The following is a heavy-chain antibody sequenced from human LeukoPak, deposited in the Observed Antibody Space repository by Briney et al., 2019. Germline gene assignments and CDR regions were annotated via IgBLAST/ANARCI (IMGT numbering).Heavy chain of an antibody. D-gene: IGHD6-19*01. Sequence: PGGSLRLSCAASGFTFSSYRMNWVRQAPGKGLEWVSSISSSSTNIYYADSVKGRFTNSRDNAKNSLYLQMNSLRAEDTAVYYSSGWYFDPWGQGTLVTVSS. CDR2: ISSSSTNI. CDR1: GFTFSSYR. J-gene: IGHJ5*02. V-gene: IGHV3-21*01. CDR3: SGWYFDP.